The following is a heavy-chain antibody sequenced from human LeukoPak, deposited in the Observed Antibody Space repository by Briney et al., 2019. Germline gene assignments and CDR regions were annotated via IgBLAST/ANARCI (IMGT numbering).Heavy chain of an antibody. V-gene: IGHV4-34*01. CDR3: ARGRIAAAGIFLGPRSSYYFDY. CDR2: SNHSGST. CDR1: GGSFSAYY. D-gene: IGHD6-13*01. J-gene: IGHJ4*02. Sequence: SETLSLTCGVYGGSFSAYYWSWIRQPPGKGLEWIGESNHSGSTTYNPSLKSRVTISVDTSKNQFSLKLSSVTAADTAVYYCARGRIAAAGIFLGPRSSYYFDYWGQGTLVTVSS.